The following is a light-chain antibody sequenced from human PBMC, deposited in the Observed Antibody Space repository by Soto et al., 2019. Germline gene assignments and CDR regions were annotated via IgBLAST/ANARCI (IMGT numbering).Light chain of an antibody. J-gene: IGKJ1*01. Sequence: EIVLTQSPGTLSLSPGETATLSCRASQTIGRNYLAWYQQKPGQAPRLLIFGTSTRATGIPDRFSGSGSGTDFTLTISRLEPEDFAVYYCQQYGSSPVTFGQGTKVDI. CDR1: QTIGRNY. V-gene: IGKV3-20*01. CDR3: QQYGSSPVT. CDR2: GTS.